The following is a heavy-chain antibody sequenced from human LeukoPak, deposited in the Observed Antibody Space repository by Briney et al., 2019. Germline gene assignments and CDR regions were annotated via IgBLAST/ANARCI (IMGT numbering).Heavy chain of an antibody. CDR3: ASNEGNYFDY. CDR2: ICRNSTYI. Sequence: GGSLRLSCAASGFTFSSYIMNWVRQAPGKGLEWVASICRNSTYIHYADSVKGRFTISRDNARNSLFLQMNSLRAEDTAIYYCASNEGNYFDYWGQGTLVTVSS. CDR1: GFTFSSYI. V-gene: IGHV3-21*01. J-gene: IGHJ4*02.